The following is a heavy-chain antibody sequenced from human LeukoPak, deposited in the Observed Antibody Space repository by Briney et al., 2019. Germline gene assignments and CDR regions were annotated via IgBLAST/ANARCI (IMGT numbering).Heavy chain of an antibody. CDR2: IRSKANSYAT. J-gene: IGHJ6*02. Sequence: GGSLRLSCAASGFTFSGPAMHWVRQASGKGLEWVGRIRSKANSYATAYAASVKGRFTISRDDSKNTAYLQMNSLKTEDTAVYYCTSLVPVTYYYGMDVWGQGTTVTVSS. CDR3: TSLVPVTYYYGMDV. V-gene: IGHV3-73*01. D-gene: IGHD6-13*01. CDR1: GFTFSGPA.